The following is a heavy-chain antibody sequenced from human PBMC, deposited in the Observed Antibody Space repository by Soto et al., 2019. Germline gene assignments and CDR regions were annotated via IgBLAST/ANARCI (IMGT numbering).Heavy chain of an antibody. D-gene: IGHD2-2*01. J-gene: IGHJ5*02. Sequence: SATLSLTCTVSGGSISSSSYYWGWIRQPPGKGLEWIGSIYYSGSTYYNPSLKSRVTISVDTSKNQFSLKLSSVTAADTAVYYCARRSDCSSTSCRGAGEGNWFDPWGQGTLVTVSS. V-gene: IGHV4-39*01. CDR1: GGSISSSSYY. CDR2: IYYSGST. CDR3: ARRSDCSSTSCRGAGEGNWFDP.